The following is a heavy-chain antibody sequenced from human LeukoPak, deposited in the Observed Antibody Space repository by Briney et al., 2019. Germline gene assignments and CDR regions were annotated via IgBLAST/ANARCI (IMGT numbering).Heavy chain of an antibody. V-gene: IGHV4-39*01. J-gene: IGHJ3*02. CDR3: ARQITMVRGVIMAFDI. CDR2: IYYSGST. D-gene: IGHD3-10*01. CDR1: GGSISSSSYY. Sequence: SETLSLTCTVSGGSISSSSYYWGWIRQPPGKGLEWIGSIYYSGSTYYNPSLKSRVTISVDTSKNQFSLKLSSVTAADTAVYYCARQITMVRGVIMAFDIWAKGQWSPSLQ.